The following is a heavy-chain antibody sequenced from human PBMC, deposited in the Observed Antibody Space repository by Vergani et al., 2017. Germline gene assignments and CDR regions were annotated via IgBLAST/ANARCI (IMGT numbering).Heavy chain of an antibody. CDR2: VFRNGNV. CDR1: GASIDSIY. V-gene: IGHV4-4*08. D-gene: IGHD4-23*01. CDR3: ARDFGGGRYFDL. Sequence: VLLQEPGPGLLRPSETLSLKCSVSGASIDSIYWSWIRQSPGKGLGWIGYVFRNGNVNYNPSFNFLVAIAMSNNELSLRVTSVTAADTAVYYCARDFGGGRYFDLWRRGAKVTVSS. J-gene: IGHJ2*01.